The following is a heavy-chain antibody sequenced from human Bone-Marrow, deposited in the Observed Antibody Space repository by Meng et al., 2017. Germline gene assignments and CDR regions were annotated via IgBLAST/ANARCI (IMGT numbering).Heavy chain of an antibody. J-gene: IGHJ4*02. Sequence: VYVPDPAPVRAKPSCTLTFTGVLTGGPIRSIDWPGLVPQPPEKGLEWIGAIYHGRDTNYNPSLKSRVTIAIDRSKNQSSLKLSSVTAADTAVYYCARWAPSSRTFDYWGQGTLVTVSS. V-gene: IGHV4/OR15-8*02. CDR2: IYHGRDT. D-gene: IGHD6-13*01. CDR1: GGPIRSIDW. CDR3: ARWAPSSRTFDY.